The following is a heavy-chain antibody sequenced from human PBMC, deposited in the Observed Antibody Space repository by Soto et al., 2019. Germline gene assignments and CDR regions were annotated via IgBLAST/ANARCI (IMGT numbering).Heavy chain of an antibody. D-gene: IGHD3-10*01. V-gene: IGHV3-23*01. CDR3: ARVRFGELV. CDR1: XFTXXSYA. J-gene: IGHJ4*02. Sequence: EVQLLXXGGXXVQXXXSXXLXXAASXFTXXSYAMSWVXQAPGKGLEWVSIIGVGGGDRYYPESVKGRFTISRDXXRXXXXLEMNSLRDEDTAVYYCARVRFGELVWGQGTLVTVXS. CDR2: IGVGGGDR.